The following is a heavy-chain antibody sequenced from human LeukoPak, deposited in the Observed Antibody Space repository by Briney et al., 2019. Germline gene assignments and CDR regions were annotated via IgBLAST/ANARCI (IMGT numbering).Heavy chain of an antibody. Sequence: SETLSLTCTVSGDSISGYYWSWIRQFAGKGLEWIGRINTSGSTNYKPSLKSRATMSVDTSKNQFSLKLSPVTAADTAVYYCARDRSYGPDHWGQGTLVTVSS. CDR2: INTSGST. CDR1: GDSISGYY. D-gene: IGHD5-18*01. J-gene: IGHJ4*02. CDR3: ARDRSYGPDH. V-gene: IGHV4-4*07.